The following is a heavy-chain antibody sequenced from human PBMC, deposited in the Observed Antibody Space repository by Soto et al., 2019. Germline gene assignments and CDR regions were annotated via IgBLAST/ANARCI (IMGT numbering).Heavy chain of an antibody. D-gene: IGHD5-18*01. CDR1: GGTFSSYD. J-gene: IGHJ4*02. V-gene: IGHV1-69*06. CDR2: IIPIFGTA. CDR3: ALGALYSYDY. Sequence: SVKVSCKASGGTFSSYDISWVRQAPGQGLEWMGGIIPIFGTANYAQKFPGRVTITADKSTSTAYMELSSLRSEDTAVYYCALGALYSYDYWGQGTLVTVSS.